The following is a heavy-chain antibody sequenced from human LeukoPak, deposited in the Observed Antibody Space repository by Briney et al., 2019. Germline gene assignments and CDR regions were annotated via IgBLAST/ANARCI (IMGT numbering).Heavy chain of an antibody. V-gene: IGHV4-59*01. CDR2: IYYSGST. Sequence: PSETLSLTCTVSGRSISSYYWSWIRQPPGKGLEWIGYIYYSGSTNCNPSLKSRVTISVDTSKNQFSLKLSSVTAADTAVYYCARDLVVDSSSWGWFDPWGQGTLVTVSS. CDR1: GRSISSYY. D-gene: IGHD6-13*01. J-gene: IGHJ5*02. CDR3: ARDLVVDSSSWGWFDP.